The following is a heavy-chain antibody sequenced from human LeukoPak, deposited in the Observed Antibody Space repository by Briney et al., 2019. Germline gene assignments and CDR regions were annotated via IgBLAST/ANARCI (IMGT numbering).Heavy chain of an antibody. CDR2: INHSGST. V-gene: IGHV4-34*01. CDR1: GGSFSGYC. Sequence: SETLSLTCAVYGGSFSGYCWSWIRQPPGKGLEWIGEINHSGSTNDNPSLKSRVTISVDTSKHQFSLKLSSVTAADTAVYYCACDYGDYTAFDPWGQGTLVTVSS. J-gene: IGHJ5*02. D-gene: IGHD4-17*01. CDR3: ACDYGDYTAFDP.